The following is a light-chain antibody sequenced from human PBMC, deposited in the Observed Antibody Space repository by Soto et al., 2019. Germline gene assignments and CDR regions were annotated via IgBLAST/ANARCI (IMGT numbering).Light chain of an antibody. V-gene: IGKV3-11*01. CDR2: DAS. CDR3: QQRSNWPPT. J-gene: IGKJ1*01. Sequence: EIVMTQSPATLSVSPGERATLSCRASQSVSSNLAWYQQKPGQAPRLLIYDASTRATGIPARFSGSGSRTDFTLTITSLEPEDFAVYYCQQRSNWPPTFGQGTKVDIK. CDR1: QSVSSN.